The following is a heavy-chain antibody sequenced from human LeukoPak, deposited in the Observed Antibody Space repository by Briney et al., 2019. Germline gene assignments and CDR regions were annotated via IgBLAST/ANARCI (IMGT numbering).Heavy chain of an antibody. D-gene: IGHD2-2*01. CDR1: GYTFSGYY. V-gene: IGHV1-46*01. CDR2: INPSGGST. J-gene: IGHJ3*02. Sequence: ASVKVSCKASGYTFSGYYLHWVRQAPGQGLEWMGIINPSGGSTSYAQKFQGRVTMTRDTSTSTVYMELSSLRSEDTAVYYCARAGVVAFDIWGQGTMVTVSS. CDR3: ARAGVVAFDI.